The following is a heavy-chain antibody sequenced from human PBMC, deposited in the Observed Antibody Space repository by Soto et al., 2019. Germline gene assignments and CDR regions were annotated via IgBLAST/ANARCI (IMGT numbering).Heavy chain of an antibody. CDR3: ARSRDGYNYARHY. Sequence: QVQLVQSGAEVKKPGSSVKVSCKASGGTFSSYAISWVRQAPGQGLEWMGGIIPIFGTANYAQKFQGRVTIPADKSPSPAYRELSSLRSEDTAVYYCARSRDGYNYARHYWGQGTLVTVSS. CDR1: GGTFSSYA. J-gene: IGHJ4*02. V-gene: IGHV1-69*06. D-gene: IGHD5-12*01. CDR2: IIPIFGTA.